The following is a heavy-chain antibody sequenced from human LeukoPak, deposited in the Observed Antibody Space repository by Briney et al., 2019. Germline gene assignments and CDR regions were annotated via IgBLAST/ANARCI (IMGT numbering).Heavy chain of an antibody. J-gene: IGHJ4*02. Sequence: GRSLRLSCAASGFTFSSYGMHWVRQAPGKGLEWLSAISGSGGSIYYADSVKGRFTISRDNSKNTLYLQMNSLRAEDTAVYYCAKSIDYGDYFDYWGQGTLVTVSS. CDR1: GFTFSSYG. D-gene: IGHD4/OR15-4a*01. CDR2: ISGSGGSI. V-gene: IGHV3-23*01. CDR3: AKSIDYGDYFDY.